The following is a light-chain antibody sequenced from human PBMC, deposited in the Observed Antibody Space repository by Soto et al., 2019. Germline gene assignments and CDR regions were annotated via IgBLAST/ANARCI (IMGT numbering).Light chain of an antibody. V-gene: IGKV2D-29*01. CDR3: LQTIQVPHT. CDR2: EVS. Sequence: VMTQTPLSLSVTPGQPASISCKSSQSLLHSDGRTYVFWYLQRPGQPPHLLIYEVSNRFSGVPDRFSGSGSGTDFSLKISRVEAEDVGVYYCLQTIQVPHTFGQGTKLEIK. CDR1: QSLLHSDGRTY. J-gene: IGKJ2*01.